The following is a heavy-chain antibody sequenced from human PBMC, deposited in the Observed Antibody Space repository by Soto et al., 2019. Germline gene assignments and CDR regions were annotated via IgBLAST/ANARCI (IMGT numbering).Heavy chain of an antibody. V-gene: IGHV3-23*01. Sequence: GGSLRLSCAASGFTFSSYAMSWVRQAPGKGLEWVSAISGSGGSTYYADSVKGRFTISRDNSKNTLYLQMNSLRAEDTAVYYCAKVGGSGSYYNRGLDYWGQGTLVTVSS. CDR1: GFTFSSYA. CDR3: AKVGGSGSYYNRGLDY. J-gene: IGHJ4*02. D-gene: IGHD3-10*01. CDR2: ISGSGGST.